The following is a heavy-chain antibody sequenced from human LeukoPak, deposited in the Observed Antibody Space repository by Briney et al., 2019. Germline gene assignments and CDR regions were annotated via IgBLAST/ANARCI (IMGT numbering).Heavy chain of an antibody. CDR3: ARDDRYTNNWRSYYYYGLDV. Sequence: PSQTLSLTCDISGDXVSSNSAAWNWIRQSPSRGLQWLGRTYYRSKWYTDHAPSVRGRVIIDPDTSKNQFSLQLMSVTPEDTAIYFCARDDRYTNNWRSYYYYGLDVWGQGTTVTVSS. J-gene: IGHJ6*02. CDR1: GDXVSSNSAA. D-gene: IGHD6-13*01. V-gene: IGHV6-1*01. CDR2: TYYRSKWYT.